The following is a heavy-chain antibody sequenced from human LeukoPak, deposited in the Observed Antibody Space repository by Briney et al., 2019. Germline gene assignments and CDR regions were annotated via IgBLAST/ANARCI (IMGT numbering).Heavy chain of an antibody. CDR2: ISGSGGST. D-gene: IGHD1-26*01. J-gene: IGHJ4*02. V-gene: IGHV3-23*01. CDR1: GFTFSDYA. Sequence: GGSLRLSCAASGFTFSDYAMTWARQDPGKGLEWISTISGSGGSTYYADSVKGRFTISRDNSKTTLYLQMNSLRVEDTAVYYCARGQAYSGSFSFHFDFWGQGTLVTVSS. CDR3: ARGQAYSGSFSFHFDF.